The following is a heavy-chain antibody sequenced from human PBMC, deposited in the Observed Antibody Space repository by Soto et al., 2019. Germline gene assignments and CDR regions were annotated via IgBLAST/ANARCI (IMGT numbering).Heavy chain of an antibody. CDR2: ISGSGGTT. D-gene: IGHD2-8*01. CDR3: AKGYAFPTYMDV. J-gene: IGHJ6*03. V-gene: IGHV3-23*01. Sequence: GGSLRLSCVASGFTFSDCAMSWVRQAPGKGLEWVSGISGSGGTTYYADSVKGRFTIYRDNSKNTVYLQMNSLRAEDTAVYHCAKGYAFPTYMDVWGKGTTVTVSS. CDR1: GFTFSDCA.